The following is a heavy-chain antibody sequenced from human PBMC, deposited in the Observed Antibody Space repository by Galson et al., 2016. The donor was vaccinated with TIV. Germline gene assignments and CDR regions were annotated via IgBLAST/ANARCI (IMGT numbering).Heavy chain of an antibody. Sequence: SLRLSCAASGFTFNTCGMNWVRQAPGKGLECISSISSYSSYIYYADSARGRFTISRDNAKNSVYLQMNSLRVEDTAVYYCVRDAPTGGSGYSGGYFDSWGQGTLVTVSS. D-gene: IGHD3-22*01. CDR2: ISSYSSYI. CDR3: VRDAPTGGSGYSGGYFDS. CDR1: GFTFNTCG. J-gene: IGHJ4*02. V-gene: IGHV3-21*06.